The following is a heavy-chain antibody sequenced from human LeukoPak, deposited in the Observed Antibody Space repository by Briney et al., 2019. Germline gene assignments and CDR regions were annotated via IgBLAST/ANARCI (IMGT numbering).Heavy chain of an antibody. J-gene: IGHJ4*02. Sequence: SGGSLRLSCAASGFTFSSYSMNWVRQAPGKGLEWVSYISSGSSTIYYADSVKGRFTISRDNAKNSLYLQMNSLRAEDTAVYYCARGQWRRWGQGTLVTVSS. D-gene: IGHD6-19*01. CDR2: ISSGSSTI. CDR1: GFTFSSYS. V-gene: IGHV3-48*01. CDR3: ARGQWRR.